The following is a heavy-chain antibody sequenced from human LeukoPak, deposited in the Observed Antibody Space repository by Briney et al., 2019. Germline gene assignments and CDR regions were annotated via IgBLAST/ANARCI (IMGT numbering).Heavy chain of an antibody. CDR3: TINVDTAMVPYYYGMDV. CDR2: IRSKAYGGTT. D-gene: IGHD5-18*01. J-gene: IGHJ6*02. Sequence: PGGSLRLSCTASGFTFGDYAMSWFRQAPGKGLEWVGFIRSKAYGGTTEYAASVKGRFTISRDDSKSIAYLQMNSLKTEDTAVYYCTINVDTAMVPYYYGMDVWGQGTTVTVSS. CDR1: GFTFGDYA. V-gene: IGHV3-49*03.